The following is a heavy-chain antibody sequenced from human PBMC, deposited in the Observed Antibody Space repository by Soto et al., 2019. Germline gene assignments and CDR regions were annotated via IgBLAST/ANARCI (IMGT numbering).Heavy chain of an antibody. CDR1: GFTFSNAW. J-gene: IGHJ4*02. Sequence: GGSLRLSCAASGFTFSNAWMNWVRQAPGKGLEWVGRIKSKTDGGTTDYSAPVKGRFTISRDDSNNTLYLQMNSLKTEDTAVYYCTTALYYDSSGYDYWGQGALVTVS. CDR3: TTALYYDSSGYDY. D-gene: IGHD3-22*01. V-gene: IGHV3-15*07. CDR2: IKSKTDGGTT.